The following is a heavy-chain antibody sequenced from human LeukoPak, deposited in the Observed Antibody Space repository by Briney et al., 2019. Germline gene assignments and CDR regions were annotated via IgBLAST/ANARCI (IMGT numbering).Heavy chain of an antibody. D-gene: IGHD3-9*01. J-gene: IGHJ6*03. Sequence: SETLSLTCTVSGGSICSYYWSWIRQPAGEGVEWIVRIYTSGSTIYNPSIKSRVTMSVETSMNQFSLKLSSVTAADTAVYYCARDRGYDILTGYYKDIYYYYYMDVWGKGTTVTVSS. CDR1: GGSICSYY. CDR3: ARDRGYDILTGYYKDIYYYYYMDV. CDR2: IYTSGST. V-gene: IGHV4-4*07.